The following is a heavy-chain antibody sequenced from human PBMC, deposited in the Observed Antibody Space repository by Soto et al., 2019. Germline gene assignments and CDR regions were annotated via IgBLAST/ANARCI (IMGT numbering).Heavy chain of an antibody. CDR1: GGSLSGYY. CDR2: INHSGNT. J-gene: IGHJ4*02. D-gene: IGHD1-26*01. CDR3: ARHHVRGRTIAGAAEF. V-gene: IGHV4-34*01. Sequence: SETLSLTCAVYGGSLSGYYWSWIRQPPGKALEWLGEINHSGNTNYNPSLKSRVTISVDTSENQLFLNLSSVTAADTAMYYCARHHVRGRTIAGAAEFWGQGTLVTVSS.